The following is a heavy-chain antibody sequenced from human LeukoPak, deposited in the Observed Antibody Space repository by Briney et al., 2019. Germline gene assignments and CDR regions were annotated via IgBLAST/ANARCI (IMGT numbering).Heavy chain of an antibody. CDR3: ARGGYQLPVSV. CDR1: GFSFSTYE. Sequence: GGSLRLSWAASGFSFSTYEMNWVRQAPGKGLEWISYISTSGNTIYYADSVKGRFTISRDNAKNSLFLQMNSLRAEDTAVYYCARGGYQLPVSVWGKGTTVTVSS. V-gene: IGHV3-48*03. CDR2: ISTSGNTI. J-gene: IGHJ6*04. D-gene: IGHD2-2*01.